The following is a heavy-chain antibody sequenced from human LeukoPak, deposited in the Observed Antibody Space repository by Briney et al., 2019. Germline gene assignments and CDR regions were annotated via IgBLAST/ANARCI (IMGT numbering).Heavy chain of an antibody. Sequence: PGGSLRLSCSASGFTFSGYSMHWVRQAPGKGLEYLSYISSNGGSTYYADSVKGRFTISRDNSKNTLYLQMNSLRAEDTAIYYCAKDRWSSSSGNYFDYWGQGTLVTVSS. CDR2: ISSNGGST. J-gene: IGHJ4*02. CDR3: AKDRWSSSSGNYFDY. CDR1: GFTFSGYS. V-gene: IGHV3-64*04. D-gene: IGHD6-6*01.